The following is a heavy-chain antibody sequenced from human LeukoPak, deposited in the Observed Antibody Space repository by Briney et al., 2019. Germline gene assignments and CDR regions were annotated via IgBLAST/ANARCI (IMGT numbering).Heavy chain of an antibody. CDR2: ISYDGSNK. CDR1: GFTFSSYA. CDR3: TTGMAVAGH. J-gene: IGHJ4*02. D-gene: IGHD6-19*01. Sequence: PGRSLRLSCAASGFTFSSYAMHWVRQAPGKGLGWVAVISYDGSNKYYADSVKGRFTISRDDSKNTLYLQMNSLRTEDTAVYYCTTGMAVAGHWGQGTLVTVSS. V-gene: IGHV3-30*04.